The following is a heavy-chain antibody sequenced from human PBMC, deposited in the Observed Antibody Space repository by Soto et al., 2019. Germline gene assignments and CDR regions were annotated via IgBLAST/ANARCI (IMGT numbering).Heavy chain of an antibody. CDR2: INTAKDNT. V-gene: IGHV1-3*04. Sequence: QVQLVQSGAEVKKPGASVKVSCKASGYTFTSYAMHWVRQAPGQRLEWMGWINTAKDNTKYSQKFQGRVTITRDTSARIVYMQLSTLRSDYTAVYYCARGSSWSYFDYWGQGTLVTVSS. CDR1: GYTFTSYA. D-gene: IGHD6-13*01. CDR3: ARGSSWSYFDY. J-gene: IGHJ4*02.